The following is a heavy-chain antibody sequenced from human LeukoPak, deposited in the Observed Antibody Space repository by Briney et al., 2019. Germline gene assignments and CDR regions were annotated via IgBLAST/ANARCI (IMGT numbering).Heavy chain of an antibody. CDR2: ITASGDTT. CDR3: AKGPSTWDF. J-gene: IGHJ4*02. V-gene: IGHV3-23*01. CDR1: GFTFSNSA. Sequence: GGSLRLSCAASGFTFSNSAMSWVRQAPGKGLEWVSAITASGDTTYYAGSVRGRFTISRDNSKNTLYLQMSSLRAEDTAVYYCAKGPSTWDFWGQGTLVTVSS.